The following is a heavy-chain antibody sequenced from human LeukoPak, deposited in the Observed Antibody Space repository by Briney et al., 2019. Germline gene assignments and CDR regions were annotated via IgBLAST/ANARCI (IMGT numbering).Heavy chain of an antibody. CDR3: ARHAGYYFDS. Sequence: SETLSLTCAVNGGSFSGYYWSWIRQPPGKGLEWIGQIHHRGGTNYNPSLKSRVIISGDTSKNQFSLNLSSVTAADTAVYYCARHAGYYFDSWGQGTLVTVSS. CDR1: GGSFSGYY. J-gene: IGHJ4*02. CDR2: IHHRGGT. D-gene: IGHD3-9*01. V-gene: IGHV4-34*01.